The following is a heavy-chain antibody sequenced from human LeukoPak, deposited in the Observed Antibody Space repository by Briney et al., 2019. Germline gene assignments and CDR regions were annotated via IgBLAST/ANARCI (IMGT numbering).Heavy chain of an antibody. CDR2: IYTSGST. CDR3: ARSTIDSSGFDAFDI. D-gene: IGHD3-22*01. J-gene: IGHJ3*02. V-gene: IGHV4-61*02. CDR1: GGSISSGSYY. Sequence: SETLSLTCTVSGGSISSGSYYWSWIRQPAGKGLEWIGRIYTSGSTNYNPSLKSRVTISVDTSKNQFSLKLSSVTAADTAVYYCARSTIDSSGFDAFDIWGQGTMVTVSS.